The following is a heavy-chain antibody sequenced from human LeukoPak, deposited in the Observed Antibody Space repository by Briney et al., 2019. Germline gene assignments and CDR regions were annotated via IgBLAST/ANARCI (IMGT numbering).Heavy chain of an antibody. D-gene: IGHD3-3*01. CDR3: ARDLSFTISGVVIIGTDGFDP. Sequence: ASVKVSCKASGYTFTTSGISWVRQAPGQGLEWMGWISAYNGNTNYAQNLQGRVTMTTDTSTSTACMELRSLRSDDTAMYYCARDLSFTISGVVIIGTDGFDPWGQGTLVTVSS. V-gene: IGHV1-18*01. CDR2: ISAYNGNT. CDR1: GYTFTTSG. J-gene: IGHJ5*02.